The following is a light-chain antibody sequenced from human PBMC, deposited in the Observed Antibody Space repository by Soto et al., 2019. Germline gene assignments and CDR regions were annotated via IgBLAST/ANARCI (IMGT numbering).Light chain of an antibody. CDR3: QVWDSSSDHVV. Sequence: SYELTQPPSVSVAPGKTARITCGGNNIGSKSVHWYQQKPGPAPVLVIYYDSDRPSGSPERFSGSNSGNTATLTISRVEAGDEADYYYQVWDSSSDHVVFGGGTKLTVL. V-gene: IGLV3-21*04. J-gene: IGLJ2*01. CDR1: NIGSKS. CDR2: YDS.